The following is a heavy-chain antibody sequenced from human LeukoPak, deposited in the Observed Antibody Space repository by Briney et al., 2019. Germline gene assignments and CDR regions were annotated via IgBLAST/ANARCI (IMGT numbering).Heavy chain of an antibody. CDR1: GLTFSSYD. CDR2: ISSTGSAK. J-gene: IGHJ4*02. D-gene: IGHD2-15*01. CDR3: ARQMVVTATLDY. Sequence: GGSPRLSCAASGLTFSSYDMNWVRQAPGKGLEWISFISSTGSAKYYSDSVKGRFTISRDNAKYSLYLQLTGLRAEDTAVYYCARQMVVTATLDYWGQGTLVTVSS. V-gene: IGHV3-48*03.